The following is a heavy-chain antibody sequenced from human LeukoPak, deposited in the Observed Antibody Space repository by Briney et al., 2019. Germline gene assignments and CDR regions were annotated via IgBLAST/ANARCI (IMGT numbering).Heavy chain of an antibody. J-gene: IGHJ4*02. V-gene: IGHV1-69*05. Sequence: SVKVSCKSSGGTFRNYAMSWVRQAPGQGLEWMGGLIPISDTPKYAQKFQGRLTISTDESTSTAYMELSSLTSKDTAVYYCARSLAEAVAGAGHDYWGQGTLVTVSS. D-gene: IGHD6-19*01. CDR2: LIPISDTP. CDR3: ARSLAEAVAGAGHDY. CDR1: GGTFRNYA.